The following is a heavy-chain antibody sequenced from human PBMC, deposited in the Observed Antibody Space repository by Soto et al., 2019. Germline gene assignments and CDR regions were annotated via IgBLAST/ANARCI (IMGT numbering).Heavy chain of an antibody. CDR1: GFTFSSYG. D-gene: IGHD3-16*01. CDR3: ARGLAPGYYYYYGMDV. CDR2: IWYDGSNK. J-gene: IGHJ6*02. V-gene: IGHV3-33*01. Sequence: QVQLVESGGGVVQPGRSLRLSCAASGFTFSSYGMHWVRQAPGKGLEWVAVIWYDGSNKYYADSVKGRFTISRDNSKNTLYLQINSLRAEDTAVYYCARGLAPGYYYYYGMDVWGQGTTVTVSS.